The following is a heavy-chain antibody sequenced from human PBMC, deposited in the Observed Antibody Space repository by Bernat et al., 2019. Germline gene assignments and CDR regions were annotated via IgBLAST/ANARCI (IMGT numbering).Heavy chain of an antibody. CDR3: AASLVRPGGFDG. V-gene: IGHV3-15*01. CDR2: IKSKTTGGTT. D-gene: IGHD4-23*01. J-gene: IGHJ3*01. Sequence: EVQLMESGGGLVEPGGSLRLSCAASGFSLSDAWLIWVRQAPGRGLEWVSRIKSKTTGGTTDYVAPVNGRFTISRDDSTNTLYMEMNNLRREGTAVYLRAASLVRPGGFDGWAPEILVTV. CDR1: GFSLSDAW.